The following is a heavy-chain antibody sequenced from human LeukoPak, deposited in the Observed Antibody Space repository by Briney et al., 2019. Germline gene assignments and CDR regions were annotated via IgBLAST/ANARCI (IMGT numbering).Heavy chain of an antibody. CDR1: GGSISSGSYY. J-gene: IGHJ6*02. V-gene: IGHV4-61*02. Sequence: SETLSLTCTVSGGSISSGSYYWSWIRQPAGKGLEWIGRIYTSGSTNYHPSLKSRVTISVDTSKNQFSLKLSSVTAADTAVYYCARLVVVVAATRNTSYYYYYGMDVWGQGTTVTVSS. D-gene: IGHD2-15*01. CDR2: IYTSGST. CDR3: ARLVVVVAATRNTSYYYYYGMDV.